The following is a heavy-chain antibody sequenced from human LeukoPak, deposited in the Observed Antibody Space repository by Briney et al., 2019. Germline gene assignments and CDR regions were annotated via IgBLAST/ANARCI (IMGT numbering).Heavy chain of an antibody. V-gene: IGHV4-39*02. Sequence: SETLSLTCTVSGGSISSSSYDWGGIRQPPGKGLEWIGSIYYSGSTYYNPSLKSRVTISVDTSKNQFSLKLSSVTAADTAVYYCAREEQLVGYYYYGMDVWGQGTTVTVSS. CDR1: GGSISSSSYD. CDR3: AREEQLVGYYYYGMDV. J-gene: IGHJ6*02. D-gene: IGHD6-13*01. CDR2: IYYSGST.